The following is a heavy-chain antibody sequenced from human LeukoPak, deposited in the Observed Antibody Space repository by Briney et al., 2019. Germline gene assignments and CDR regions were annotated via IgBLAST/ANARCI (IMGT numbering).Heavy chain of an antibody. V-gene: IGHV4-34*01. CDR2: INHSGST. D-gene: IGHD3-16*02. CDR1: GGSFSGYY. J-gene: IGHJ5*02. CDR3: ARGPRYDYVWGSYRYSPYNWFDP. Sequence: SETLSLTRAVYGGSFSGYYWSWIRQPPGKGLEWIGEINHSGSTNYNPSLKSRVTISVDTSKNQFSLKLSSVTAADTAVYYCARGPRYDYVWGSYRYSPYNWFDPWGQGTLVTVSS.